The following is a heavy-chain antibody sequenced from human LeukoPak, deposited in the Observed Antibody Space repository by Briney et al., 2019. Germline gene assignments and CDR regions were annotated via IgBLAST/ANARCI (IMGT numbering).Heavy chain of an antibody. CDR2: ISANNGKT. CDR1: GYNFATYG. Sequence: ASVSDSSKASGYNFATYGFCWVRQAPGHGLEWMGWISANNGKTAYAQKFQGRVTLTTDTSTTTAYLELRTLRPDDTAVYYCAKVAGDRMDYWGQGNLVSVSS. J-gene: IGHJ4*02. CDR3: AKVAGDRMDY. V-gene: IGHV1-18*01. D-gene: IGHD1-1*01.